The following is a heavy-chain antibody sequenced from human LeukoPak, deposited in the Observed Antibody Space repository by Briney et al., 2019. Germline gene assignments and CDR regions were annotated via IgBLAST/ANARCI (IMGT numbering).Heavy chain of an antibody. J-gene: IGHJ4*02. CDR1: GFTFSSYS. V-gene: IGHV3-21*01. CDR3: ARASVRGLFDY. Sequence: GGSLRLSCAASGFTFSSYSMNWVRQAPGKGLEWVSSISSSSSYIYYADSVKGRFTISRDNAKNSLYLQMNSLRAEDTAVYYCARASVRGLFDYWGQGTLVTVSS. CDR2: ISSSSSYI. D-gene: IGHD1-26*01.